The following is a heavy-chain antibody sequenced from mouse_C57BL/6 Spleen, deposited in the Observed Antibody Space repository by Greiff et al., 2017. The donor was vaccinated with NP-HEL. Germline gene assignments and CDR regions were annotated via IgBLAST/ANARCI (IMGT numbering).Heavy chain of an antibody. Sequence: EVKLEESGGGLVQPGGSMKLSCVASGFTFSNYWMNWVRQSPEKGLEWVAQIRLKSDNYATHYAESVKGRFTISRDDSKSSVYLQMNNLRAEDTGIYYCTGSYYDYDEDWFAYWGQGTLVTVSA. V-gene: IGHV6-3*01. J-gene: IGHJ3*01. CDR1: GFTFSNYW. D-gene: IGHD2-4*01. CDR3: TGSYYDYDEDWFAY. CDR2: IRLKSDNYAT.